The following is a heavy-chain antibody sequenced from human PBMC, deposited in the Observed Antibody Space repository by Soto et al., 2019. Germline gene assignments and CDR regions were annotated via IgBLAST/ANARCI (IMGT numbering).Heavy chain of an antibody. Sequence: SGPTLVNPTQTLTLTCTFSGFSLSTSGLGVGWIRQPPGKALEWLALIYWDDDKRYSPSLKSRLTITKDTSKNQVVLTMTNMDPVDTDTYYCARLQIVVVTANPNSYYFDYWGQGTMVTV. V-gene: IGHV2-5*02. CDR3: ARLQIVVVTANPNSYYFDY. CDR1: GFSLSTSGLG. CDR2: IYWDDDK. D-gene: IGHD2-21*02. J-gene: IGHJ4*02.